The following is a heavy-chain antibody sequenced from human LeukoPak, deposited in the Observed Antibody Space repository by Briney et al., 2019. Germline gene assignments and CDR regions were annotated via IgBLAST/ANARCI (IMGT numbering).Heavy chain of an antibody. V-gene: IGHV4-30-4*01. Sequence: SETLSLTCTVSGGSISSGDYYWSWIRQPPGKGLEWIGYIYYSGSTYYNPSLKSRVTISVDTSKNQFSLKLSSVTAADTAVYYCARQEGGYCSGGSCYSIDYWGQGTLVTVSS. D-gene: IGHD2-15*01. J-gene: IGHJ4*02. CDR1: GGSISSGDYY. CDR3: ARQEGGYCSGGSCYSIDY. CDR2: IYYSGST.